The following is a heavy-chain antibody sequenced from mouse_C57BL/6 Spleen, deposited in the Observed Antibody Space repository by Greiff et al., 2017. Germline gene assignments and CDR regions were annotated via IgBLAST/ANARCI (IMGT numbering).Heavy chain of an antibody. J-gene: IGHJ1*03. CDR3: ARHDDGYYWYFDV. Sequence: EVKLQESGGDLVKPGGSLKLSCAASGFTFSSYGMSWVRQTPDKRLEWVATISSGGSYTYYPDSVKGRFTISRDNAKNTLYLQMSSLKSEDTAMHYCARHDDGYYWYFDVWGTGTTVTVSS. D-gene: IGHD2-3*01. V-gene: IGHV5-6*01. CDR2: ISSGGSYT. CDR1: GFTFSSYG.